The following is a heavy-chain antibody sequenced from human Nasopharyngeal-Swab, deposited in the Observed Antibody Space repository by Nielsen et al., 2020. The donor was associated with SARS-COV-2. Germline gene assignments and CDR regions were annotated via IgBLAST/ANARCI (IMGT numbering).Heavy chain of an antibody. CDR2: IGTSDDT. CDR1: GFNFASFA. D-gene: IGHD2/OR15-2a*01. CDR3: AKTFLIAPRTYDY. Sequence: GESPEISCAASGFNFASFAMTWVRQAPGKGLEWVSTIGTSDDTYYTDSVKGRFAISRDNSKNKVYLQMDSLRPDDTALYYCAKTFLIAPRTYDYWGQATLVTVSS. J-gene: IGHJ4*02. V-gene: IGHV3-23*01.